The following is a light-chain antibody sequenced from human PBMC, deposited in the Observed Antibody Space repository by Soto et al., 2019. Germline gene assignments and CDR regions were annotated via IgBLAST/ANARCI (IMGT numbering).Light chain of an antibody. J-gene: IGKJ2*01. CDR2: RAS. V-gene: IGKV3-15*01. Sequence: EVVMTQSPATLSVSPGERATLSCRASQSVDSNLAWYQQKPCQAPRLLIYRASTRAAGIPDTFSGSGSGTEFALTISRLQSEDFAVYYCQQYNDWPYNFGQGTKLDIK. CDR1: QSVDSN. CDR3: QQYNDWPYN.